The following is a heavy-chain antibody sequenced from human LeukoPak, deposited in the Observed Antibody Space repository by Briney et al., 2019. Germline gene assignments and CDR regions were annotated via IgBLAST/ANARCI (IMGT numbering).Heavy chain of an antibody. D-gene: IGHD3-10*01. J-gene: IGHJ4*02. Sequence: ASVKVSCKASGYTFTGYYIPWVRQAPGQGLEWMGWINPNSGGTNYAQKFQGRVTMTRDTSISTAYMELSRLRSDDTAVYYCARGSANYYGSGSYYDYWGQGTLVTVSS. V-gene: IGHV1-2*02. CDR3: ARGSANYYGSGSYYDY. CDR1: GYTFTGYY. CDR2: INPNSGGT.